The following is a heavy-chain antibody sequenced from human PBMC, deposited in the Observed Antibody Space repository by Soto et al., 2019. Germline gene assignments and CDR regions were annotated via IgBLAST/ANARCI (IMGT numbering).Heavy chain of an antibody. V-gene: IGHV3-23*01. J-gene: IGHJ6*03. CDR2: SRGSGGST. Sequence: EVQLLESGGGVVQPGGSLTLSCAASGFIFSNYAMTWFRQAPGKGLEWVSSRGSGGSTYQADSVKGRFIISRDNSKNMLYLQMDSLRAEDTAVYYCAKFTGPTYDFYYMDAWDKGTTVIVS. CDR1: GFIFSNYA. CDR3: AKFTGPTYDFYYMDA.